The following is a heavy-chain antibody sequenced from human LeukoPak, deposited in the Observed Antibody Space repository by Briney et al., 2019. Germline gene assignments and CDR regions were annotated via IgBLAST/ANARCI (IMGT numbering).Heavy chain of an antibody. CDR2: INHSGST. CDR3: ARSTPYSSSWSHYYYYYMDV. CDR1: GFTFSSYG. D-gene: IGHD6-13*01. Sequence: TGGSLRLSCAASGFTFSSYGMSWIRQPPGKGLEWIGEINHSGSTNYNPSLKSRVTISVDTSKNQFSLKLSSVTAADTAVYYCARSTPYSSSWSHYYYYYMDVWGQGTLVTVSS. J-gene: IGHJ6*03. V-gene: IGHV4-34*01.